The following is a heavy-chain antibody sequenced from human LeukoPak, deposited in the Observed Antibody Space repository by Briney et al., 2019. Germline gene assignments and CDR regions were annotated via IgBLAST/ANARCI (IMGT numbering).Heavy chain of an antibody. D-gene: IGHD2-15*01. J-gene: IGHJ6*03. CDR1: GFIVNNNF. Sequence: SGGSLRLSCAASGFIVNNNFMNWVRQAPGKGLEWVSVIYSGSTKYYADSVKGRFTISRDESKNTLYLQMNSLRAEDTALYYCARAADYYYYMDVWGKETTVTVSS. CDR3: ARAADYYYYMDV. V-gene: IGHV3-66*02. CDR2: IYSGSTK.